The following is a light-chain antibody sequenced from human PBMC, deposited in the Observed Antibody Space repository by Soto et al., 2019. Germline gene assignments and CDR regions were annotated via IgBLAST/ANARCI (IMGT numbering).Light chain of an antibody. Sequence: QSALTQPPSASGSPGQSVTISCTGTSSDVGAYNSVSWYQHHPGKAPKLMIYEVTNRPSGVSNRFSGSKSGNTASLIISGLQAEDEADYYCNSYTSSSTVVFGGGTKLTVL. J-gene: IGLJ2*01. V-gene: IGLV2-14*01. CDR2: EVT. CDR1: SSDVGAYNS. CDR3: NSYTSSSTVV.